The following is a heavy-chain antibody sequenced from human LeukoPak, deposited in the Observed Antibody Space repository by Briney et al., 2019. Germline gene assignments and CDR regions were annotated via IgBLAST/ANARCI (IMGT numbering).Heavy chain of an antibody. D-gene: IGHD2-21*02. J-gene: IGHJ4*02. V-gene: IGHV3-33*01. Sequence: GRSLRLSCAASGFTFSSYGMHWVRQAPGKGLEWVAVIWYDGSNKYYADSVKGRFTISRDNSKNTLYLQMNSLRAEDTAVYYCARDLGDPGGGIDYWGQGTLVTVSS. CDR3: ARDLGDPGGGIDY. CDR1: GFTFSSYG. CDR2: IWYDGSNK.